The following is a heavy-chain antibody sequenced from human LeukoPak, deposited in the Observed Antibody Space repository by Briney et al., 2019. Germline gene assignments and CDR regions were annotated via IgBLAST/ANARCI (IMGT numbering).Heavy chain of an antibody. CDR1: TYTFTDNS. D-gene: IGHD3-10*01. J-gene: IGHJ4*02. CDR3: ARENSFGSGSYIFDS. V-gene: IGHV1-2*02. Sequence: ASVKVSCKASTYTFTDNSIHWVRQATGQGPQWMGWINPNSGDTHYARNFQDRVTLTRDTSLSTAYMELTSLRSDDTAMYYCARENSFGSGSYIFDSWGQGTLVTVSS. CDR2: INPNSGDT.